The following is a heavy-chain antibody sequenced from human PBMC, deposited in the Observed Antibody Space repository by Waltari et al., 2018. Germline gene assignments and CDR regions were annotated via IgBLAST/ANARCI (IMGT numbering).Heavy chain of an antibody. CDR2: ISSSGSTI. Sequence: EVQLVESGGGLVQPGGSLRLSCAASGFTFSSYELNWVRQAPGKGLEWVSYISSSGSTIYYADSVKGRFTISRDNAKNSLYLQMNSLRAEDTAVYYCARGGRWSGFDYWGQGTLVTVSS. J-gene: IGHJ4*02. V-gene: IGHV3-48*03. CDR3: ARGGRWSGFDY. CDR1: GFTFSSYE. D-gene: IGHD2-15*01.